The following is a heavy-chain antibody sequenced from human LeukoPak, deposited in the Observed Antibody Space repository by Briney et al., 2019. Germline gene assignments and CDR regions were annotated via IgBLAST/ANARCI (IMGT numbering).Heavy chain of an antibody. Sequence: PSETLSLTCTVSGGSISSNYWSWIRQPPGKGLEWIGYINTSGSTNYNLSLKSRVSISLDTSRNQFSLKLTSVTAADTAVYYCARRGNWGFFDYWGQGILVSVSS. V-gene: IGHV4-4*09. J-gene: IGHJ4*02. CDR1: GGSISSNY. CDR2: INTSGST. CDR3: ARRGNWGFFDY. D-gene: IGHD7-27*01.